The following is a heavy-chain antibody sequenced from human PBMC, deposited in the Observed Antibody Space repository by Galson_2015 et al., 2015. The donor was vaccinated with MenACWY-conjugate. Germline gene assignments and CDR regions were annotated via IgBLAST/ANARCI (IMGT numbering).Heavy chain of an antibody. CDR3: AKERSVCSGGSCYSFHY. Sequence: SLRLSCAASGFTFSSYAMSWVRQAPGKGLEWVSAISGSGGNTYYADSVKGRFTISRDNSKNTLYLQMNSLRAEDTAVYYCAKERSVCSGGSCYSFHYWGQGTLVTVSS. V-gene: IGHV3-23*01. J-gene: IGHJ4*02. CDR1: GFTFSSYA. CDR2: ISGSGGNT. D-gene: IGHD2-15*01.